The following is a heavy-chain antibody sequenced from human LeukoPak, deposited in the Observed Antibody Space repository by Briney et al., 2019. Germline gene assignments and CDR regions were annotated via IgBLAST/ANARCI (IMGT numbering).Heavy chain of an antibody. CDR1: GFTFSSYS. CDR3: ASVTLRYCSGGSCYPDY. CDR2: ISSSSSYI. V-gene: IGHV3-21*01. D-gene: IGHD2-15*01. Sequence: GGSLRLSCAASGFTFSSYSMNWVRQAPGKGLEWVSSISSSSSYIYYADSVKGRFTISRDNAKNPLYLQMNSLRAEDTAVYYCASVTLRYCSGGSCYPDYWGQGTLVTVSS. J-gene: IGHJ4*02.